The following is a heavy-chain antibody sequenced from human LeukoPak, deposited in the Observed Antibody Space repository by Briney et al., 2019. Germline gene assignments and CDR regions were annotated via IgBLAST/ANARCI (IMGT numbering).Heavy chain of an antibody. CDR1: GFMFSRHW. CDR3: ARGPDYGDRLDYFDY. V-gene: IGHV3-7*01. J-gene: IGHJ4*02. D-gene: IGHD4-17*01. Sequence: GGSLRLSCAASGFMFSRHWMGWVRQAPGRGLEWVATIKKDGGQYCVDSVKGRFIISRDNAKNSLDLQMNNLRAEDTAVYSCARGPDYGDRLDYFDYWGQGTLVTVSS. CDR2: IKKDGGQ.